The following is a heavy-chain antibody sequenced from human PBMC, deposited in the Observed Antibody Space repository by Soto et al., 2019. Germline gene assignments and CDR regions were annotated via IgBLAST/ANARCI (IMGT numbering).Heavy chain of an antibody. Sequence: SETLSLTCTVSGGSISSGGYYWSWIRQHPGKGLEWIGYIYYSGSTYYNPSLKSRVTISVDTSKNQFSLKLSSVTAADTAVYYCASLRMGDIMHRVNWFDPWGQGTLVTVSS. V-gene: IGHV4-31*03. D-gene: IGHD3-16*01. CDR1: GGSISSGGYY. CDR3: ASLRMGDIMHRVNWFDP. J-gene: IGHJ5*02. CDR2: IYYSGST.